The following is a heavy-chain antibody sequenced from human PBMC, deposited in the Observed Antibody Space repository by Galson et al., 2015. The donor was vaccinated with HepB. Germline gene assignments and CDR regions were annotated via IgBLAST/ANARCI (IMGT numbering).Heavy chain of an antibody. J-gene: IGHJ4*02. D-gene: IGHD3-22*01. CDR3: ARGGRLLVATFDY. CDR2: IYYSGST. Sequence: ETLSLTCTVSGGSISSYYWSWIRQPPGKGLEWIGYIYYSGSTNYNPSLKSRVTISVDTSKNQFSLKLSSVTAADTAVYYCARGGRLLVATFDYWGQGTLVTVSS. CDR1: GGSISSYY. V-gene: IGHV4-59*12.